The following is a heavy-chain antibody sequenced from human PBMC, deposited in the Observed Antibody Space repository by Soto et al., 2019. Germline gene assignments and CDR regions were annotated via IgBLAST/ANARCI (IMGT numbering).Heavy chain of an antibody. D-gene: IGHD5-12*01. Sequence: QVQLVQSGDEVKKPGASVMDSCKASGYIFVNYGIAWVRQAPGQGLEWMGWISPYTGNTHSATKIQGRLTMTTDTSTSTAYMDLGSLTSVDTAVYYCVMVDNYITPTPQDVWGQGTTVTVSS. V-gene: IGHV1-18*01. CDR1: GYIFVNYG. CDR3: VMVDNYITPTPQDV. CDR2: ISPYTGNT. J-gene: IGHJ6*02.